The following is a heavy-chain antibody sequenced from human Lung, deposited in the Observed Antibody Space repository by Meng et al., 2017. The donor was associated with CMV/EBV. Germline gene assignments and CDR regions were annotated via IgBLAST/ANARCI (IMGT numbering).Heavy chain of an antibody. CDR2: ISSGGSTI. Sequence: ALRLSCAASGFTFSDYYMSWIRQAPGKGLEWVSYISSGGSTIYYADSVKGRFTISRDNAKNSLYLQMNSLRAEDTAVYYCARDIWLYSSSWTGFQHWGQGTLVTFSS. V-gene: IGHV3-11*01. D-gene: IGHD6-13*01. J-gene: IGHJ1*01. CDR3: ARDIWLYSSSWTGFQH. CDR1: GFTFSDYY.